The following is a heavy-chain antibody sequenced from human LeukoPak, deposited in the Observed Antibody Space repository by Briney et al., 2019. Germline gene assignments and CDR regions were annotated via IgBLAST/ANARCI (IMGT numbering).Heavy chain of an antibody. CDR3: ARSWLVYYWYCGMDV. D-gene: IGHD5/OR15-5a*01. V-gene: IGHV3-7*01. Sequence: PGGSLRLSCAASGFTFSSYWMSWVRQAPGKGLEWVANIKQDGSEKYYVDSVKGRFTISRDNAKNSLHLQMNSLRAEDTAVYYCARSWLVYYWYCGMDVWGQGTTVTVSS. CDR2: IKQDGSEK. J-gene: IGHJ6*02. CDR1: GFTFSSYW.